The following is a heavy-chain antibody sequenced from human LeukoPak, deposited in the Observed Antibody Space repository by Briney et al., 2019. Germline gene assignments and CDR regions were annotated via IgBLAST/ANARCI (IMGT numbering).Heavy chain of an antibody. CDR1: GFTVSSNY. D-gene: IGHD4-17*01. Sequence: GGSLRLSCVASGFTVSSNYMSWVRQAPGKGLEWVSVTYSGGNTYYADSVKGRFTISRDNSKNTMYLQMNNLRAEDTAVYYCARENDGDYPNYWGQGTLVTVSS. CDR3: ARENDGDYPNY. V-gene: IGHV3-53*01. J-gene: IGHJ4*02. CDR2: TYSGGNT.